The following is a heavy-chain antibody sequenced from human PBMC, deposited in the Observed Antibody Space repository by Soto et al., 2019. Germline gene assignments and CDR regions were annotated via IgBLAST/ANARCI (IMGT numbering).Heavy chain of an antibody. CDR1: GYTFTNYG. J-gene: IGHJ4*02. CDR3: VRGLASAYLDS. V-gene: IGHV1-2*04. Sequence: ASVKVSCKASGYTFTNYGISWVRQAPGQGLEWMGRINPNSGGTNYAQKFQGWVTMTRDTSISTAYMELSRLNSDDTAVYYCVRGLASAYLDSWGQGTLVTVS. CDR2: INPNSGGT.